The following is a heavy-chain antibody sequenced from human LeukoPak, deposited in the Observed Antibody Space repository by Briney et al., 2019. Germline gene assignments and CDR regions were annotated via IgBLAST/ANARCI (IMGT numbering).Heavy chain of an antibody. CDR2: IYSGGTT. Sequence: GGSLRLSCAASGFTVSSNYLSWVRQAPGKGLEWVSVIYSGGTTYYAESVKGRSTISRDNSKNMLYLQMNSLGAEDTAVYYCATGYYWGQGTLVTVSS. V-gene: IGHV3-66*01. J-gene: IGHJ4*02. CDR3: ATGYY. D-gene: IGHD1-14*01. CDR1: GFTVSSNY.